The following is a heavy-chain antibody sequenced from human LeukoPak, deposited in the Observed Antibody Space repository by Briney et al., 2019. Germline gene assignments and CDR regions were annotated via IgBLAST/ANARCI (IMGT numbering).Heavy chain of an antibody. CDR3: ARGSDYGDSKIMYNWFDP. CDR2: IYYSGST. CDR1: GGSISSSYSY. J-gene: IGHJ5*02. V-gene: IGHV4-39*07. Sequence: SETLSLTCTVSGGSISSSYSYWGWIRQPPGKGLEWIGNIYYSGSTYYNPSLKSRVTISVDTSKNQFSLKLSSVTAADTAVYYCARGSDYGDSKIMYNWFDPWGQGTLVTVSS. D-gene: IGHD4-17*01.